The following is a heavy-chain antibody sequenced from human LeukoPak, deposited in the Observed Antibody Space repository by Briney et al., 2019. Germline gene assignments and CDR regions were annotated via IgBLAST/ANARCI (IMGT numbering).Heavy chain of an antibody. CDR1: GYSISSGYS. V-gene: IGHV4-38-2*02. Sequence: SETLSLTCTVSGYSISSGYSWGWIRQPPGKGLEWIGSIYHSGTTYYNPSLKSRVTISVDTSKNQFSLKLSSVTAADTAVYYCARQSNYYDSSGYQRVFDYWGQGTLVTVSS. CDR2: IYHSGTT. D-gene: IGHD3-22*01. J-gene: IGHJ4*02. CDR3: ARQSNYYDSSGYQRVFDY.